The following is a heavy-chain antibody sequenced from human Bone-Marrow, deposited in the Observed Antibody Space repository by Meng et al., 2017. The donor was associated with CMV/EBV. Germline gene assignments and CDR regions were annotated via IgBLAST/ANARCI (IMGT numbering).Heavy chain of an antibody. CDR2: INSDGSST. V-gene: IGHV3-74*01. Sequence: GGSLRLSCAASGFTFSSYWMHWVRQAPGKGLVWVSRINSDGSSTSYADSVKGRFTISRDNAKNTLYLQMNSLRAEDTAVYYCAREGPNDAFAIWGPGTMVTGSS. J-gene: IGHJ3*02. CDR3: AREGPNDAFAI. CDR1: GFTFSSYW.